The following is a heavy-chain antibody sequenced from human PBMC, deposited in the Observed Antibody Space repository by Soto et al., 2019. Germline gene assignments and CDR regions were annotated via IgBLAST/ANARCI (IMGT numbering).Heavy chain of an antibody. D-gene: IGHD3-9*01. CDR3: AHRFDWYYFNY. J-gene: IGHJ4*02. Sequence: SGPKLVNPPQTLTLTCTFAVFSLSTSGVGVGWIRQPPGKALEWLALIYWDDAKRYSPSLKSRLSITKDTSKNQVVLTMTNMDPVDTATYYCAHRFDWYYFNYWGQGSLVTVSS. CDR1: VFSLSTSGVG. CDR2: IYWDDAK. V-gene: IGHV2-5*02.